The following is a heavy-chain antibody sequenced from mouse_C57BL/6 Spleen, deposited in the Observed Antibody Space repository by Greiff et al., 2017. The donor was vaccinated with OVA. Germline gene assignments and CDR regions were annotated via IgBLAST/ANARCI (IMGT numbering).Heavy chain of an antibody. CDR1: GFTFTDYY. Sequence: AASGFTFTDYYMSWVRQPPGKALEWLGFIRNKANGYTTEYSASVKGRFTISRDNSQSILYLQMNALRAEDSATYYCARYSIYYDYDYYAMDYWGQGTSVTVSS. D-gene: IGHD2-4*01. J-gene: IGHJ4*01. CDR3: ARYSIYYDYDYYAMDY. V-gene: IGHV7-3*01. CDR2: IRNKANGYTT.